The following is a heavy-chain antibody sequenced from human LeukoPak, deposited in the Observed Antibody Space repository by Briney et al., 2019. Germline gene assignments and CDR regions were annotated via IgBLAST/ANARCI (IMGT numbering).Heavy chain of an antibody. CDR2: ISAYNGNT. CDR1: GYTFTSYG. D-gene: IGHD2-15*01. Sequence: GASVKVSCTASGYTFTSYGISWVRQAPGQGLEWMGWISAYNGNTNYAQKLQGRVTMTTDTSTSTAYMELRSLRSDDTAVYYCARVYCSGGSCYIDYWGQGTLVTVSS. J-gene: IGHJ4*02. V-gene: IGHV1-18*01. CDR3: ARVYCSGGSCYIDY.